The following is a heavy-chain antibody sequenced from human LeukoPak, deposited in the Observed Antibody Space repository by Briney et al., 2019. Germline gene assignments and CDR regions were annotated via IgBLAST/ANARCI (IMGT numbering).Heavy chain of an antibody. CDR2: IHYTGTT. CDR1: GGSISGSTFY. D-gene: IGHD6-13*01. V-gene: IGHV4-39*01. J-gene: IGHJ4*02. CDR3: ARLSPAAGPWYFDY. Sequence: SETLSFTCTVSGGSISGSTFYWAWIRQPPGKGLEWIGNIHYTGTTYYNPSLKSRVTISVDTSKNQFSLKVNSVTAADTAVYHCARLSPAAGPWYFDYWGQGTLVTVSS.